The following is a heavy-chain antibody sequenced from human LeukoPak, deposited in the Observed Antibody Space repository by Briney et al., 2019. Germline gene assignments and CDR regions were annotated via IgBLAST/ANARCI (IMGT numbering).Heavy chain of an antibody. D-gene: IGHD6-19*01. CDR3: ARTTGIAVAGRYYFDY. V-gene: IGHV1-69*05. CDR1: GGTFSSYV. Sequence: GASVKVSCKASGGTFSSYVISWVRQAPGQGLEWMGGIIPIFGTANYAQKFQGRVTITTDESTSTAYMELSSLRSEDTAVYYCARTTGIAVAGRYYFDYWGQGTLVTVSS. CDR2: IIPIFGTA. J-gene: IGHJ4*02.